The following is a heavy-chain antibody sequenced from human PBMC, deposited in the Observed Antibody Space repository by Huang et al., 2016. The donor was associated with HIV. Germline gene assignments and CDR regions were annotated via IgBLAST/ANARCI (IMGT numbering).Heavy chain of an antibody. CDR1: GFIFSNYG. Sequence: QVQLVESGGGVVQPGRSLRRSCAAFGFIFSNYGMHWVGQVQGKGMDGVELISYEGSNKYYTDSVKGRFSISRDNSKNTLYLQMNSLRAEDTAVYYCALKGDSSGWEYFRHWGQGTLVTVSS. CDR2: ISYEGSNK. D-gene: IGHD6-19*01. J-gene: IGHJ1*01. V-gene: IGHV3-30*03. CDR3: ALKGDSSGWEYFRH.